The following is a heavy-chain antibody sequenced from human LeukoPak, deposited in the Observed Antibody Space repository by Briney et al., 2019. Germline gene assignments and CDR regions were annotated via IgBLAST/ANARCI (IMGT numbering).Heavy chain of an antibody. J-gene: IGHJ5*02. CDR3: ARAIKLLWFGELPNWFDP. CDR2: IYHSGST. V-gene: IGHV4-30-2*01. CDR1: GGSISSGGYS. D-gene: IGHD3-10*01. Sequence: PSETLSLTCAVSGGSISSGGYSWSWIRQPPGKGLEWIGYIYHSGSTYYNPSLKSRVTISVDRSKNQFSLKLSSVTAADTAVYYCARAIKLLWFGELPNWFDPWGQGTLVTVSS.